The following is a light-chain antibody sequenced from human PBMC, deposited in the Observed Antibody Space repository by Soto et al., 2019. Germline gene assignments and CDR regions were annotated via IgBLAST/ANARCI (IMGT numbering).Light chain of an antibody. CDR1: HSVSSNY. CDR2: RAS. J-gene: IGKJ1*01. CDR3: QHYGSSPRT. Sequence: EVVLTQSPGTLSLSQGETATLSCRASHSVSSNYLAWYQQRPGQAPRLLINRASNRATGIPDRFTGSGSGTDFTLTINRLEPADFAVYYCQHYGSSPRTFGQGTKVDNK. V-gene: IGKV3-20*01.